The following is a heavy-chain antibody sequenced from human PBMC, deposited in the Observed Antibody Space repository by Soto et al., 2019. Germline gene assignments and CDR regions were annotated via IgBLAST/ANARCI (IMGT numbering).Heavy chain of an antibody. CDR3: ARAAPRYCSGGSCYSIDY. V-gene: IGHV4-34*01. J-gene: IGHJ4*02. D-gene: IGHD2-15*01. Sequence: LSLTCAVYGGSFSGYYWSWIRQPPGKGLEWIGEINHSGSTNYNPSLKSRVTISVDTSKNQFSLKLSSVTAADTAVYYCARAAPRYCSGGSCYSIDYWGQG. CDR2: INHSGST. CDR1: GGSFSGYY.